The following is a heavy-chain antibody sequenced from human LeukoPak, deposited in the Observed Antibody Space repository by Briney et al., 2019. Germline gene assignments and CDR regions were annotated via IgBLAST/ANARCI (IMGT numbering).Heavy chain of an antibody. CDR1: GFSFSNYW. J-gene: IGHJ3*01. CDR3: ARWKPRSDALDV. CDR2: IRGDESRK. Sequence: PGGSLRLSCAASGFSFSNYWMTWLRQAPGKGLEWVANIRGDESRKYYLDSVTGRFTISRDNAKNSLYLQMNSLRAEDTAMYYCARWKPRSDALDVWGKGTMVMVSS. V-gene: IGHV3-7*01. D-gene: IGHD1-1*01.